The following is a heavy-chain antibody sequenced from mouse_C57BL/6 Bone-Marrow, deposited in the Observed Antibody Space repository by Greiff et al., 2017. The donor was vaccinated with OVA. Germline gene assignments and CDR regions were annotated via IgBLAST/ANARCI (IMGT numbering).Heavy chain of an antibody. CDR1: GYTFTDYN. D-gene: IGHD1-1*01. V-gene: IGHV1-22*01. CDR2: INPNNGGT. J-gene: IGHJ3*01. Sequence: EVQLQQSGPELVKPGASVKMSCKASGYTFTDYNMHWVKQSHGKSLEWIGYINPNNGGTSYNQKFKGKATLTVNKSSRTAYMELRSLTSEDSAVYYCARSDYYGSSYAYWGQGTLVTVSA. CDR3: ARSDYYGSSYAY.